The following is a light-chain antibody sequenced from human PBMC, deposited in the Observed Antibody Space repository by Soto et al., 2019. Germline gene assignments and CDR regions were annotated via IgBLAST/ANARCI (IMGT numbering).Light chain of an antibody. CDR2: DAN. CDR3: LLSYSGARPVV. V-gene: IGLV7-46*01. CDR1: TGPVTSGHY. Sequence: QAVVTQEPSLTVSPGGTVTLTCGSTTGPVTSGHYPFWFQQKPGQAPRTLIYDANNKYSWTPARFSGSLLGGKAALTLSGEQPEDEAEYYCLLSYSGARPVVFGGGTKLTVL. J-gene: IGLJ2*01.